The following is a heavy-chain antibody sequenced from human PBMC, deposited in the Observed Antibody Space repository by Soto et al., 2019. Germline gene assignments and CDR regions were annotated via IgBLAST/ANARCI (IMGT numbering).Heavy chain of an antibody. CDR2: ISGYDGNT. V-gene: IGHV1-18*01. CDR3: ARHNSQWPNGFVP. CDR1: GYTFTSYG. D-gene: IGHD1-1*01. J-gene: IGHJ5*02. Sequence: GASVKVSCKASGYTFTSYGISWVRQAPGEGLEWVGWISGYDGNTDYAHKFRGRVTMTTDTSTNTAYMDLRSLRSDDTAVYYCARHNSQWPNGFVPWGQGTPVNVSS.